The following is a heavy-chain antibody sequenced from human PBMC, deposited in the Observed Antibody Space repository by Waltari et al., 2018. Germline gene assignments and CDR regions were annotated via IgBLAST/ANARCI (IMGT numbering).Heavy chain of an antibody. CDR2: TYYRSKWYN. Sequence: QVQLQQSGPGLVKPSQTLSLTCAIPGDSAPSNSPAWTRTRQSPSRGLEWLGRTYYRSKWYNDYAVSVKSRITINPDTSKNQFSLQLNSVTPEDTAVYYCARTEPGGLFNSWGQGTLVTVSS. CDR1: GDSAPSNSPA. J-gene: IGHJ4*02. V-gene: IGHV6-1*01. D-gene: IGHD3-16*01. CDR3: ARTEPGGLFNS.